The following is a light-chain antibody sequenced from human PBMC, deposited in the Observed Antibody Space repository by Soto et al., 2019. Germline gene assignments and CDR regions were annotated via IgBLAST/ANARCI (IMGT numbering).Light chain of an antibody. CDR3: SSYTSSSTLV. V-gene: IGLV2-14*01. J-gene: IGLJ1*01. CDR2: DVS. Sequence: QSVLTQPASVSGSPGQSITISCTGTSSDVGGYNYVSWYQQHPGKAPKLRIYDVSNRPSGVSNRFSGSKSGNTASLTISGLQAEDEADYYCSSYTSSSTLVFGTGTRSPS. CDR1: SSDVGGYNY.